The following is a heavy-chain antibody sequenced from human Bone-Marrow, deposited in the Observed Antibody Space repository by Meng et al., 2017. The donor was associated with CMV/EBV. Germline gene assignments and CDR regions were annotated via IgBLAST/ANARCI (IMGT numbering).Heavy chain of an antibody. CDR1: GFAFSRYG. CDR3: ANSNVSDYFDQ. CDR2: IRYDGSYI. D-gene: IGHD4-11*01. V-gene: IGHV3-30*02. Sequence: GESLKISCTASGFAFSRYGMHWVRQSPGKGPQWVTFIRYDGSYIFYADSVKGRFTISRDNFKNTLYLQMNSLRPEDTAPYSCANSNVSDYFDQWGQGTLVTVAS. J-gene: IGHJ4*02.